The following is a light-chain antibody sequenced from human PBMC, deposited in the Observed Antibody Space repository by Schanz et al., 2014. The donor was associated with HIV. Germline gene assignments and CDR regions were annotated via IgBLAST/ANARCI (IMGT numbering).Light chain of an antibody. CDR2: GNS. V-gene: IGLV1-40*01. Sequence: QFVLTQPPSVSGAPGQRVTISCTGSSSNIGAGYDVHWYQQLPGTAPKLLIYGNSNRPSGVPDRFSGSKSGTSASLAITGLQAEDEADFYCATWDDSLNGWVFGGGTKLTVL. CDR3: ATWDDSLNGWV. J-gene: IGLJ3*02. CDR1: SSNIGAGYD.